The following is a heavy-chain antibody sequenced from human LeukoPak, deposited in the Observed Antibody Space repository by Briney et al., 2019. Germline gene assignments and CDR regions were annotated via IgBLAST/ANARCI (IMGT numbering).Heavy chain of an antibody. Sequence: PGGSLRLFCAASGFTFSTYWMTWVRQAPGKGLEWVANMKGDGSEIYYVDSVKGRFTISRDNAKNLLYLQMNSLRAEDTAVYYCARDKRVIIPRFDYWGQGTLVTVSS. CDR1: GFTFSTYW. CDR2: MKGDGSEI. CDR3: ARDKRVIIPRFDY. J-gene: IGHJ4*02. V-gene: IGHV3-7*01. D-gene: IGHD3-3*01.